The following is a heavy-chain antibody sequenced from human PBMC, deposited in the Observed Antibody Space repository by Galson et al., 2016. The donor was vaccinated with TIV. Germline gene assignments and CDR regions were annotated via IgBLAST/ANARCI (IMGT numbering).Heavy chain of an antibody. D-gene: IGHD3-22*01. CDR2: ILYDGSSQ. V-gene: IGHV3-30*18. CDR1: GFTFSHFG. CDR3: AKSGDSRSIDS. J-gene: IGHJ4*02. Sequence: SLRLSCAASGFTFSHFGMHWVRQSPGKGLEWLAVILYDGSSQFYADSVEGRFAISRDNSKNTLYLQMNSLGAEDTALYYGAKSGDSRSIDSWGQGTLVIVSS.